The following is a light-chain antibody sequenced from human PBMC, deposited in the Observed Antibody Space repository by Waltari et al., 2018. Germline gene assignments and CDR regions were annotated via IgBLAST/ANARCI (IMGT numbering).Light chain of an antibody. J-gene: IGKJ5*01. CDR3: QQYNRWPPIT. Sequence: VVLTQSPATPSVSPGESAIISCRASQSVSSNLAWYQQKPGQAPRLLIYDASTRATSIPAKFRGSGSGTEFTLTINSLQSEDSATYYCQQYNRWPPITFGQGTRLEIK. CDR2: DAS. CDR1: QSVSSN. V-gene: IGKV3-15*01.